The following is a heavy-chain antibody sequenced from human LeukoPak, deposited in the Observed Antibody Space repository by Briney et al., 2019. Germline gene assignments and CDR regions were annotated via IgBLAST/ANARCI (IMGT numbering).Heavy chain of an antibody. D-gene: IGHD3-10*01. CDR1: GYSISSGYY. V-gene: IGHV4-38-2*02. J-gene: IGHJ4*02. Sequence: SETLSLTCTVSGYSISSGYYWGWIRQPPGKGLEWIGSIYHSGSTYYNPSLKSRVTISVDTSKNQFSLKLSSVTAADTAVYYCARERDRYYGSGSYFDWGQGTLVTVSS. CDR3: ARERDRYYGSGSYFD. CDR2: IYHSGST.